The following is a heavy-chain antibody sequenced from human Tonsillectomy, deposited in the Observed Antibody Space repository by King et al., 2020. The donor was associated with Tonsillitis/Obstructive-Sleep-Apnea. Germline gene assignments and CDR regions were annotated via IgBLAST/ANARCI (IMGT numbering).Heavy chain of an antibody. D-gene: IGHD3-16*01. CDR3: AKGGEAFDY. J-gene: IGHJ4*02. V-gene: IGHV3-30*18. Sequence: VQLVESGGGEVQPGRSLRLSCAVSGFTFSSYGMHWVRQAPGKGLEWVAVISYDGSNKYYADSGKGRFTISRDNSKNTLYLQMNSLRAEDTAVYYCAKGGEAFDYWGQGTLVTVSS. CDR1: GFTFSSYG. CDR2: ISYDGSNK.